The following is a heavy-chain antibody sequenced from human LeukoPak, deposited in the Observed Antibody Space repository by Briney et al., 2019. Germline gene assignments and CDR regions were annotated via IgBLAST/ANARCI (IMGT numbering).Heavy chain of an antibody. CDR3: ARFDPGVHPGDY. Sequence: SVKVSCKASGGTFSNYGIGWVRQAPGQGLEWMGGIIPIFGTANYAQNLQGRVTITADESTTTAYMELSSLRSDNTAVYYCARFDPGVHPGDYWGQGTLVTVSS. D-gene: IGHD3-10*01. CDR1: GGTFSNYG. CDR2: IIPIFGTA. J-gene: IGHJ4*02. V-gene: IGHV1-69*13.